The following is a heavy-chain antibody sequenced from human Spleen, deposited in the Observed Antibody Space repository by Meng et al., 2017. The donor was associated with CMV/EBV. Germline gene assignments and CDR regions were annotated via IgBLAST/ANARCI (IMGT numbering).Heavy chain of an antibody. J-gene: IGHJ4*02. CDR2: ISSSGNTI. Sequence: GGSLRLSCAASGFTFSDYYMSWIRQAPGKGLEWLSYISSSGNTIYYADSVKGRFTISRDNAESSVYLQMNSLRAEDTALYYCARDVHLLGYDFWSGFWHWGQGTLVTVSS. V-gene: IGHV3-11*01. D-gene: IGHD3-3*01. CDR1: GFTFSDYY. CDR3: ARDVHLLGYDFWSGFWH.